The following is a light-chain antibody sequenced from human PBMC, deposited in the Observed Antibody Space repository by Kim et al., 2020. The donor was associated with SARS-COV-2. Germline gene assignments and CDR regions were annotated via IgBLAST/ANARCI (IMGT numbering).Light chain of an antibody. CDR1: QSITSN. CDR2: GAS. CDR3: QVYGGSPPFVT. J-gene: IGKJ5*01. Sequence: EIVLTQSPGTLSLSPGERATISCRASQSITSNLAWYHQKPGQAPRLLIYGASTRATGIPDRFSGSGSGTDFSLTISRVEPEDFAVYYCQVYGGSPPFVTIGQGTRLEIK. V-gene: IGKV3-20*01.